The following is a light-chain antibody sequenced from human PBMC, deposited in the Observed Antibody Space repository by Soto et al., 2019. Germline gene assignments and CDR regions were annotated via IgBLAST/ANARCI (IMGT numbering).Light chain of an antibody. V-gene: IGLV2-14*01. CDR2: EVS. J-gene: IGLJ2*01. Sequence: QSVLTQPASVSGSPGQSITISCTETSSDLRTYNYVSWYQQHPGKAPKLIIYEVSNRPSGVSNRFSGSKSGNTASLTISGLQAEDEADYYCSSYTSSSTLVLFGGGTKVTVL. CDR3: SSYTSSSTLVL. CDR1: SSDLRTYNY.